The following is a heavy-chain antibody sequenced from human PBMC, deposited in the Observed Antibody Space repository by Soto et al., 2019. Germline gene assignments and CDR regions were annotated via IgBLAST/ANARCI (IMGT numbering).Heavy chain of an antibody. D-gene: IGHD4-17*01. V-gene: IGHV4-34*01. J-gene: IGHJ4*02. CDR3: ARVSGGDYRRRLNY. Sequence: SETLSLTCAVYGGSFSGYYWSWIRQPPGKGLEWIGEINHSGSTNYNPSLKSRVTISVDTSKNQFSLKLSSVTAADTAVYYCARVSGGDYRRRLNYWGQGTLVTVSS. CDR2: INHSGST. CDR1: GGSFSGYY.